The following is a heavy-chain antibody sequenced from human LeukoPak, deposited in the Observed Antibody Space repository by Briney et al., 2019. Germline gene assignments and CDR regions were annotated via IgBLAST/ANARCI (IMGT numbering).Heavy chain of an antibody. CDR2: ISHRGRT. J-gene: IGHJ5*02. Sequence: PSETLSLTCAVYGGSLSDYYWSWIRQSPGKGLEWIGEISHRGRTYYNLSLKSRVTISIDTSKNQFSLKVSSVSAADTAVYYCAREGRRDILTDLNWFDPWGQGTLVTVSS. V-gene: IGHV4-34*01. CDR1: GGSLSDYY. CDR3: AREGRRDILTDLNWFDP. D-gene: IGHD3-9*01.